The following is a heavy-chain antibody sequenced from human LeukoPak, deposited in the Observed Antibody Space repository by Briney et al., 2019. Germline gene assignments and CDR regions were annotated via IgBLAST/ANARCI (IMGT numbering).Heavy chain of an antibody. Sequence: PSETLSLTCTVSGGSISSYYWSWIRQPPGKGLEWMGYIYYSGSTNYDPSLKSRVTISVDTSKNQFSLKLSSVTAADTAVYYCARVGSRRQFDYWGQGTLVTVSS. CDR3: ARVGSRRQFDY. J-gene: IGHJ4*02. CDR2: IYYSGST. V-gene: IGHV4-59*01. D-gene: IGHD2-2*01. CDR1: GGSISSYY.